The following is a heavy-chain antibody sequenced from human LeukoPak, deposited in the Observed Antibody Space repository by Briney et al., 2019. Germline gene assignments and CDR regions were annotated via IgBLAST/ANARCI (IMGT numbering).Heavy chain of an antibody. CDR2: ISYAGST. V-gene: IGHV4-59*01. Sequence: SETLSLTCTVSGGSISSYYWSWIRQPPGKGLEWIGYISYAGSTNYNPSLKSRVTISLDTSKKQFSLRLTSVTAADTAVYYCARDAALSYWGQGTLVTVSS. CDR1: GGSISSYY. CDR3: ARDAALSY. J-gene: IGHJ4*02.